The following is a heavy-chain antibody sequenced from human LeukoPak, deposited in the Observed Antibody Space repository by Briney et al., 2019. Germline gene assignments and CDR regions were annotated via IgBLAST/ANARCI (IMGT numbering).Heavy chain of an antibody. J-gene: IGHJ4*02. CDR3: ARGRWYSSGWYYFDY. Sequence: PSGTLSLTCAVSGGSISSSNWWSWVRQPPGKGLEWIGEIYHSGSTNCNPSLKSRVTISVDKSKNQFSLKLSSVTAADTAVYYCARGRWYSSGWYYFDYWGQGTLVTVSS. CDR1: GGSISSSNW. V-gene: IGHV4-4*02. D-gene: IGHD6-19*01. CDR2: IYHSGST.